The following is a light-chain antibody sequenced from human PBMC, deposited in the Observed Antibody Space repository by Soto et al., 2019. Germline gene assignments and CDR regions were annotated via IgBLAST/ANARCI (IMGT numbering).Light chain of an antibody. CDR2: DNN. CDR3: GTWDSSLSAGGV. V-gene: IGLV1-51*01. CDR1: SSNIGNNY. Sequence: QSVLTQPPSVSAAPGQKVTISCSGSSSNIGNNYVSWYQQLPATAPKLLIYDNNKRPSGIPDRFSGSKSGTSATLGITGLQTGDEDDYYCGTWDSSLSAGGVFGGGTKLTVL. J-gene: IGLJ3*02.